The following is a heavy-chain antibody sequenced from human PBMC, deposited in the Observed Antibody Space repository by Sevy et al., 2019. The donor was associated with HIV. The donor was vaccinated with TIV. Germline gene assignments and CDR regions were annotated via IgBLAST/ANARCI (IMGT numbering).Heavy chain of an antibody. V-gene: IGHV3-11*06. CDR2: ISSRSTYI. D-gene: IGHD1-1*01. J-gene: IGHJ4*02. CDR3: ARERNTYGQGYFDY. CDR1: GFSFSDYY. Sequence: GGSLRLSCAVSGFSFSDYYMSWIRQAPGKGLEWVSDISSRSTYIKYVDSVKGRFTISRDNAKNSLSLQMNSLRADDTAVYYCARERNTYGQGYFDYWGQGTLVTVSS.